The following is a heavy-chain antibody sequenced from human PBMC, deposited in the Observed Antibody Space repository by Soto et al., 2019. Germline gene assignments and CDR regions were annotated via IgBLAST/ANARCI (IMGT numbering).Heavy chain of an antibody. V-gene: IGHV3-33*01. J-gene: IGHJ4*02. CDR2: IWYDGRNK. CDR3: TRDRSSGSRYYFDS. Sequence: GGSLRLSCAASGFSFSNYAMHWVRQAPGKVLDWVAFIWYDGRNKYYADSVKGRFTISKDNSQNTLYLQMNSLRAEDTAVYYCTRDRSSGSRYYFDSWGQGTLVTVSS. CDR1: GFSFSNYA. D-gene: IGHD1-26*01.